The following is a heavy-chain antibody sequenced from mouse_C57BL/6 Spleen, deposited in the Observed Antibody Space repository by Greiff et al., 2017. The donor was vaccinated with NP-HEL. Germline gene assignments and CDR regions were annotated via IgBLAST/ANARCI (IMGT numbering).Heavy chain of an antibody. D-gene: IGHD3-2*02. J-gene: IGHJ4*01. V-gene: IGHV1-53*01. Sequence: QVQLQQSGTELVKPGASVKLSCKASGYTFTSYWMHWVKQRPGQGLAWIGNINPSNGGTNYNEKFKSKATLTVDKSSSTAYMQLSSLTSEDSAVYYCARFKSSGYDYYAMDYWGQGTSVTVSS. CDR3: ARFKSSGYDYYAMDY. CDR1: GYTFTSYW. CDR2: INPSNGGT.